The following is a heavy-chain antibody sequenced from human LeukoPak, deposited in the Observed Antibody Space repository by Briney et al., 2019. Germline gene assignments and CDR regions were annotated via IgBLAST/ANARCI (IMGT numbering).Heavy chain of an antibody. CDR1: GLNFRTSG. V-gene: IGHV3-33*01. J-gene: IGHJ4*02. Sequence: GGSLRLSCTASGLNFRTSGMQWVRQAPGKGLEWVALIGFDSDKTFYAESVKGRFTISKDKSKNTLYLQMDSLRAEDTAVYYCARGVYYFDYWGQGTLVTVSS. CDR2: IGFDSDKT. CDR3: ARGVYYFDY.